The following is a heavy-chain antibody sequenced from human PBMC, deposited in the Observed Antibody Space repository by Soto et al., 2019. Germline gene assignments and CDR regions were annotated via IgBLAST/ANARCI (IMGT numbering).Heavy chain of an antibody. V-gene: IGHV4-31*03. J-gene: IGHJ5*01. CDR1: GGSLRSGDYY. CDR2: IYYSGTT. CDR3: AREFRLVGTKIRNWFDP. D-gene: IGHD6-19*01. Sequence: QVQLQESGPGLVKPSQTLSLTCTVSGGSLRSGDYYWSWIRQHPGKGLEWIGYIYYSGTTYYNPSLKSRVTISADTSKNQFSVKLSSVTAADTAVYYCAREFRLVGTKIRNWFDPWGQGTLVTVSS.